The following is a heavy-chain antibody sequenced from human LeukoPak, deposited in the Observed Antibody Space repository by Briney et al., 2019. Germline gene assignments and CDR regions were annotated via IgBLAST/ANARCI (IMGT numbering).Heavy chain of an antibody. Sequence: SETLSLTCTVSGGSISSYYWSWIWQPPGKGLEWIGYIYYSGSTNYNPSLKSRVTISVDTSKNQFSLKLSSMTAADTAVYYCARVGYDSSGRTSPNTFDYWGQGTLVTVSS. V-gene: IGHV4-59*13. J-gene: IGHJ4*02. CDR1: GGSISSYY. D-gene: IGHD3-22*01. CDR3: ARVGYDSSGRTSPNTFDY. CDR2: IYYSGST.